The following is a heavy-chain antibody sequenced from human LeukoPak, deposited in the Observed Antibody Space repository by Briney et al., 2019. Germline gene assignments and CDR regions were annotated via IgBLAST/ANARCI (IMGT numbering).Heavy chain of an antibody. J-gene: IGHJ4*02. CDR3: ARGYYDSSGYYYNDY. Sequence: ASVKVSCKASGYTFTGYYMHWVRQAPGQGPEWMGRINPNSGGTNYAQKFQGRVTMTRDTSISTAYMELSRLRSDDTAVYYCARGYYDSSGYYYNDYWGQGTLVTVSS. CDR1: GYTFTGYY. D-gene: IGHD3-22*01. CDR2: INPNSGGT. V-gene: IGHV1-2*06.